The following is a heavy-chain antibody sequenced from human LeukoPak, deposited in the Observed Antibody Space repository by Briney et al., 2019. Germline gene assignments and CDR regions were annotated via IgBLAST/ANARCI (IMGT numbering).Heavy chain of an antibody. V-gene: IGHV4-59*08. D-gene: IGHD4-17*01. CDR3: ARVGGGASGY. CDR2: IYYSGST. CDR1: GGSMSSYS. J-gene: IGHJ4*02. Sequence: PSETLSLTCTVSGGSMSSYSWSWIRQPPGKGLEWIGDIYYSGSTNCNPPLKTRVSISVDTSKSQFSLKLNSVTAADTAVYYCARVGGGASGYWGQGTLVTVSS.